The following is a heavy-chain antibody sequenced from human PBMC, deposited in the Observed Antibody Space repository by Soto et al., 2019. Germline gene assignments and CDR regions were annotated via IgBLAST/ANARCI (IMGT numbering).Heavy chain of an antibody. Sequence: GGSLRLSCAASGFTFSSYAMSWVRQAPGKGLEWVSTISGSAGSTYYADSVKGRFTISRDNSKSTLYLQMSSLRAQDTGAYYCAKDGYCAGGSCYHDYWGQGTLVTVSS. V-gene: IGHV3-23*01. CDR2: ISGSAGST. CDR3: AKDGYCAGGSCYHDY. J-gene: IGHJ4*02. CDR1: GFTFSSYA. D-gene: IGHD2-15*01.